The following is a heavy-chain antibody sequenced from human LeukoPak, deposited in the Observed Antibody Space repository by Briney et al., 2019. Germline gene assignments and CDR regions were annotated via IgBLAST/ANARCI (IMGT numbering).Heavy chain of an antibody. CDR2: IYYSGST. Sequence: HSETLSLTCAVSGGSISSGGYSWSWIRQPPGKGLEWIGYIYYSGSTYYNPSLKSRVTISVDTSKNQFSLKLSSVTAADTAVYYCARAPGYCSSTSCYTGWFDPWGQGTLVTVSS. V-gene: IGHV4-31*11. D-gene: IGHD2-2*02. J-gene: IGHJ5*02. CDR1: GGSISSGGYS. CDR3: ARAPGYCSSTSCYTGWFDP.